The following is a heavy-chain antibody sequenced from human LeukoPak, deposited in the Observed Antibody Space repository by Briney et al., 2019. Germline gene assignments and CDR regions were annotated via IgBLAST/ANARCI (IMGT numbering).Heavy chain of an antibody. D-gene: IGHD2-2*01. CDR3: ARALGYCSSTSCYGPGNDY. CDR2: ISAYNGNT. V-gene: IGHV1-18*01. Sequence: ASVTVSCKASGYTFTSYGISWVRQAPGQGLEWMGWISAYNGNTNYAQKLQGRVTMTTDTSTSTAYMELRSLRSDDTAVYYCARALGYCSSTSCYGPGNDYWGQGTLVTVSS. CDR1: GYTFTSYG. J-gene: IGHJ4*02.